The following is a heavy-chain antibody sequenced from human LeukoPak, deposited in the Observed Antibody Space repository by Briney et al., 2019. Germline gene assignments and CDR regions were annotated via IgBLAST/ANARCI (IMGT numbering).Heavy chain of an antibody. CDR1: GFTFSSYA. CDR2: ISGSGDST. J-gene: IGHJ4*02. D-gene: IGHD7-27*01. CDR3: AKNPGHYFDY. V-gene: IGHV3-23*01. Sequence: GGSLRLSCAASGFTFSSYAMSWVRQAPGKGLEWVSAISGSGDSTYYADSVKGRFTISRANSKNTLYLQMSSLRAEDTAVYYWAKNPGHYFDYWGQGTLVTVSS.